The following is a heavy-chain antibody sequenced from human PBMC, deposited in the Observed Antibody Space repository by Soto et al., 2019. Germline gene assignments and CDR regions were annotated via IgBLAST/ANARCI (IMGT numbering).Heavy chain of an antibody. J-gene: IGHJ5*02. D-gene: IGHD6-25*01. CDR1: GGSFRTYT. CDR3: ARGSGDADGAGKLFYP. CDR2: IISVLGRA. Sequence: QVQLVRSGAEVKKPGSSVRVSCKASGGSFRTYTINWVRQAPGQGLEWVGRIISVLGRANYAQKFQGRVTLSADKLPTTAHMELSSLRSDDTAIYFCARGSGDADGAGKLFYPWGKGTLVTVSS. V-gene: IGHV1-69*08.